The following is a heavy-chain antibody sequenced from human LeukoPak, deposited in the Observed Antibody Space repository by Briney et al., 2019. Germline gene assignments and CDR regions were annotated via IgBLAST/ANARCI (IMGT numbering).Heavy chain of an antibody. CDR3: AKTTTLLGYCSSTSCRGFDY. CDR1: GFTFSSYA. CDR2: ISGSGGST. Sequence: GGSLRLSCAASGFTFSSYAMSWVRQAPGKGLEWVSAISGSGGSTYYADSVEGRFTISRDNAKNTLYLQMNSLRAEDTAVYYCAKTTTLLGYCSSTSCRGFDYWGQGTLVTVSS. V-gene: IGHV3-23*01. J-gene: IGHJ4*02. D-gene: IGHD2-2*01.